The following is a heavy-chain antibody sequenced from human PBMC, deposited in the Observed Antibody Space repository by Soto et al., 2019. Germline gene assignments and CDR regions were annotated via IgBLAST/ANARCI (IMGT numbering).Heavy chain of an antibody. Sequence: PSETLSLTCTVSGGSISSGDYYWSWIRRPPGKGLEWIGYIYYSGSTYYNPSLKSRVTISVDTSKNQFSLKLSSVTAADTAVYYCARDPEYYYDSSQTWGQGTLVTVS. CDR3: ARDPEYYYDSSQT. D-gene: IGHD3-22*01. V-gene: IGHV4-30-4*01. CDR2: IYYSGST. J-gene: IGHJ5*02. CDR1: GGSISSGDYY.